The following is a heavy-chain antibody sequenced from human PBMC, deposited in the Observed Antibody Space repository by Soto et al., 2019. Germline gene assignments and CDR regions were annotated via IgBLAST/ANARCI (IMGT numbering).Heavy chain of an antibody. V-gene: IGHV1-24*01. Sequence: LTELSMHWVRQAPGKGLEWMGGFDPEDGETIYAQKFQGRVTMTEDTSTDTAYMELSSLRSEDTAVYYCATDILLTQAGKGDYWGQGTLVTVSS. D-gene: IGHD3-9*01. CDR3: ATDILLTQAGKGDY. CDR2: FDPEDGET. CDR1: LTELS. J-gene: IGHJ4*02.